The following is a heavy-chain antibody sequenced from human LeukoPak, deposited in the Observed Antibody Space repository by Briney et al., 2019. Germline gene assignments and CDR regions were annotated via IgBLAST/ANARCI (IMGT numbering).Heavy chain of an antibody. J-gene: IGHJ4*02. CDR3: AKGFTTMVRGVMTAYFDY. D-gene: IGHD3-10*01. Sequence: PGRSLRLSCAASGFTFSSYAMSWVRQAPGKGLEWVSAISGSGGSTYYADSVKGRFTISRDNSKNTLYLQMNSLRAEDTAVYYCAKGFTTMVRGVMTAYFDYWGQGTLVTVSS. CDR2: ISGSGGST. CDR1: GFTFSSYA. V-gene: IGHV3-23*01.